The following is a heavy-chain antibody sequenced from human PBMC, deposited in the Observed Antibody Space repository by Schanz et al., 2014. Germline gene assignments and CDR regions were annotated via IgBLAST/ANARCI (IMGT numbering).Heavy chain of an antibody. Sequence: EVQLLESGGGLVRPGGSLRLSCAASGFSFSSYTMSWVRQAPGKGLQWVSSLSGDGGTTHYADSVKGRFTISRDNSKNTLYLQINNLRAEDTAVYYCAYYDVLTGFDYWGQGTQVTVSS. J-gene: IGHJ4*02. CDR2: LSGDGGTT. D-gene: IGHD3-9*01. CDR1: GFSFSSYT. CDR3: AYYDVLTGFDY. V-gene: IGHV3-23*01.